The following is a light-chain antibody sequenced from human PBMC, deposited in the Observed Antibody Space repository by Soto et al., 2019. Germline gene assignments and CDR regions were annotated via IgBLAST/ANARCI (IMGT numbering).Light chain of an antibody. V-gene: IGLV2-8*01. CDR2: EVT. Sequence: SVLAQPPSASGSPGHSVTISCTGTSSDVGGYNYVSWYQQHPGKAPKLVIYEVTKRPSGVPDRFSGSKSGNTASLTVSGLQAEDEADYYCSSFTGASTIFGTGTKVTVL. J-gene: IGLJ1*01. CDR3: SSFTGASTI. CDR1: SSDVGGYNY.